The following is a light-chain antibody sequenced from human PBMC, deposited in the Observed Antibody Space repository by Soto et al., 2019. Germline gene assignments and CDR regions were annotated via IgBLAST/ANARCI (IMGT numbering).Light chain of an antibody. CDR3: QQRSHWLLT. V-gene: IGKV3-11*01. CDR2: DAS. Sequence: IVLTQSPATLSLFPGERATLSCRASQSVSSYLVWYQQKPGQAPRLLIYDASNRATGIPARFSGSGSGTDFTLTISSLEPEDFAVYYCQQRSHWLLTFGGGTRVEIK. J-gene: IGKJ4*01. CDR1: QSVSSY.